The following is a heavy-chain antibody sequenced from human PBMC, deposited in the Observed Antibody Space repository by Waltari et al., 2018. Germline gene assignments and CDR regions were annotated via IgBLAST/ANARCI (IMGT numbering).Heavy chain of an antibody. J-gene: IGHJ4*02. V-gene: IGHV3-7*01. CDR2: IKQDGSER. CDR3: ASVWEGGY. CDR1: GFSFSNYW. Sequence: EVQLVESGGGLVQHGESLRLSCVASGFSFSNYWMTWVRQAPGKGLEWVATIKQDGSERYYIDSVKGRFTISRDNAKHSLHLQMDSLRVEDTAMYYCASVWEGGYWGQGTLVTVSS. D-gene: IGHD1-26*01.